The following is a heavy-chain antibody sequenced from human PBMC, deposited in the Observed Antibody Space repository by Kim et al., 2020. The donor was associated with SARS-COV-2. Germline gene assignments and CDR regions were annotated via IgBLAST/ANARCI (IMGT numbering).Heavy chain of an antibody. J-gene: IGHJ4*02. CDR3: AKHRRAYGDYQERTFDY. Sequence: GKGRFTISRENSKNTLYLQMNSLRAEDTAVYYCAKHRRAYGDYQERTFDYWGQGTLVTVSS. D-gene: IGHD4-17*01. V-gene: IGHV3-23*01.